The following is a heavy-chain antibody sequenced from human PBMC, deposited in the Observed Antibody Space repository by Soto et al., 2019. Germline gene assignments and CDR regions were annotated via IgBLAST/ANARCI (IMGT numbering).Heavy chain of an antibody. CDR2: IIPLFGTT. V-gene: IGHV1-69*01. CDR3: AAELGFGKLSVV. Sequence: QVQVVQSGVEVRRPGSSVKVSCKASGDTFKNCVISWVRQAPGQGLEWMGGIIPLFGTTDFAQRFQGRLTITTDESTTKAYMELSRLRSEDTATYYWAAELGFGKLSVVWGQGTTVIVSS. J-gene: IGHJ6*02. CDR1: GDTFKNCV. D-gene: IGHD3-10*01.